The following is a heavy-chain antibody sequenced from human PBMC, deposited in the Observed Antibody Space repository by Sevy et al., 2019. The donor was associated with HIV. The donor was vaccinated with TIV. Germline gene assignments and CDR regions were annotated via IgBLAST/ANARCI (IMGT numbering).Heavy chain of an antibody. CDR3: ARGGALGGGYYYYGMDV. Sequence: SETLSLTCAVYGGSFSGYYWSWIRQPPGKGLEWIGEINHSGSTNYNPSLKSRVTISVDTSKNQFSLKLGSVTAADTAVYYCARGGALGGGYYYYGMDVWGQGTTVTVSS. CDR2: INHSGST. V-gene: IGHV4-34*01. J-gene: IGHJ6*02. CDR1: GGSFSGYY. D-gene: IGHD3-16*01.